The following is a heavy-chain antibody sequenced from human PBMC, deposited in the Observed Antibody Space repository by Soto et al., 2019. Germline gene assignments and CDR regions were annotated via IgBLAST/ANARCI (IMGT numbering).Heavy chain of an antibody. J-gene: IGHJ4*02. CDR3: TATTVTSDFHY. D-gene: IGHD4-17*01. CDR2: ISNGSRYI. V-gene: IGHV3-21*01. Sequence: PGGSLRLSCAASGFTFSTYSMNWVRQAPGKGLEWVSSISNGSRYIYYADSVKGRFAISRDNAKNSLYLQMNSLRAEDTAVYYCTATTVTSDFHYWGQGALVTVSS. CDR1: GFTFSTYS.